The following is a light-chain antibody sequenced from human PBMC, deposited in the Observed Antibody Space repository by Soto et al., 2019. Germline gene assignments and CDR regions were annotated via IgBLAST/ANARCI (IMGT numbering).Light chain of an antibody. Sequence: ELVLTQSPATLSVSPGERATHSCRASQGVGSTLAWYQQEPGRAPRLLIYDASTRATGIPARFSGAGSGTEFTLTISGLQSDDFAVYYSQHYLTWPLTFGGGTRVEI. CDR3: QHYLTWPLT. CDR1: QGVGST. CDR2: DAS. J-gene: IGKJ4*01. V-gene: IGKV3-15*01.